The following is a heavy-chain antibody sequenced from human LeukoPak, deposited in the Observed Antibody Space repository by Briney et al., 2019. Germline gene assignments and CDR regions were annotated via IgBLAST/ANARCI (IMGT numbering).Heavy chain of an antibody. CDR2: INSGST. CDR1: GGSISGYY. V-gene: IGHV4-59*01. CDR3: ARAQHTVHYYMDV. J-gene: IGHJ6*03. Sequence: PSETLSLTCTVSGGSISGYYWSWIRQPPGEGLEWIGYINSGSTNYNPSLKSRVTISVDTSKNQFSLKLNSVTTGDTAVYYCARAQHTVHYYMDVWGKGTTVTISS. D-gene: IGHD2-21*01.